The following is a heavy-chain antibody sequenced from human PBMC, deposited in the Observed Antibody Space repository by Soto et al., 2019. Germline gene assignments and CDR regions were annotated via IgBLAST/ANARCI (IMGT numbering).Heavy chain of an antibody. D-gene: IGHD3-22*01. CDR3: AKPRRPIVVVDDAFDI. Sequence: QVQLVESGGGVVQPGRSLRLSCAASGFTFSSYGMHWVRQAPGKGLEWVAVISYDGSNKYYADSVKGRFTISRDNSKNXLYLKMNSLRAEKTAVYYCAKPRRPIVVVDDAFDIWGQGTMVTVSS. J-gene: IGHJ3*02. CDR2: ISYDGSNK. CDR1: GFTFSSYG. V-gene: IGHV3-30*18.